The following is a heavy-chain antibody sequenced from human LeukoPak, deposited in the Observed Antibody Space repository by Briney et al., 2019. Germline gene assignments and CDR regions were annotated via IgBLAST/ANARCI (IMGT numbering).Heavy chain of an antibody. D-gene: IGHD3-9*01. CDR2: INPNSGGS. Sequence: GSVRVSCKASGYTFTDYYIHWVRQAPGQGLERLGWINPNSGGSNYAQKFQGRVTMTRDTSINTTFMDLSSLTSDDTAVYYCARGHDNTGYNYFDYWGQGTLVSVSS. CDR1: GYTFTDYY. V-gene: IGHV1-2*02. CDR3: ARGHDNTGYNYFDY. J-gene: IGHJ4*02.